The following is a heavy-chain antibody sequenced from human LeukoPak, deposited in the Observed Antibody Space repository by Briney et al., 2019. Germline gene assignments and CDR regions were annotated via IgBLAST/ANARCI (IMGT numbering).Heavy chain of an antibody. CDR1: GYTFTSYG. CDR2: ISAYNGNT. J-gene: IGHJ4*02. Sequence: GASVKVSCKASGYTFTSYGISWVRQAPGQGLEWMGWISAYNGNTNYAQKLQGRVTMTTDTSTSTAYMELRSLRSDDTAVYYCARALTYSSSWLYYFDYWGQGTLVTVSS. V-gene: IGHV1-18*01. CDR3: ARALTYSSSWLYYFDY. D-gene: IGHD6-13*01.